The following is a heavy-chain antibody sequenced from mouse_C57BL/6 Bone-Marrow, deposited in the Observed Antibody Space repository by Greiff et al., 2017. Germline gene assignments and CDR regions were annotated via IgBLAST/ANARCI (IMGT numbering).Heavy chain of an antibody. CDR1: GFSLTSYG. V-gene: IGHV2-9*01. CDR2: LWGGGST. D-gene: IGHD3-1*01. Sequence: VMLVESGPGLVAPSQSLSITCTVPGFSLTSYGVDWVRQPPGKGLEWLGVLWGGGSTNYNSALMSRLSFSKDNSKSQVFLKMNSLQTDDTAICCCAKRAPPRQFACWGPGTLVTVSA. J-gene: IGHJ3*01. CDR3: AKRAPPRQFAC.